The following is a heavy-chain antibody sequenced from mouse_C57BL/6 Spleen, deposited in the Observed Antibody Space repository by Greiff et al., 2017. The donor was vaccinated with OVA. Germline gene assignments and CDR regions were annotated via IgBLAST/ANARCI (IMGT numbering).Heavy chain of an antibody. Sequence: VQLQESGAELVRPGSSVKLSCKASGYTFTSYWMDWVKQRPGQGLEWIGNIYPSDSETHYNQKFKDKATLTVDKSSSTAYMQLSSLTSEDSEVYYCARGYYDAMDYWGQGTSVTVSS. CDR1: GYTFTSYW. D-gene: IGHD2-2*01. CDR2: IYPSDSET. CDR3: ARGYYDAMDY. V-gene: IGHV1-61*01. J-gene: IGHJ4*01.